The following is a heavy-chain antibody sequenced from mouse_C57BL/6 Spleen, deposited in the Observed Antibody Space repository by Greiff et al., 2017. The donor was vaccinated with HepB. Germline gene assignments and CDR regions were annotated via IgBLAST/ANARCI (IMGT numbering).Heavy chain of an antibody. D-gene: IGHD1-1*01. J-gene: IGHJ3*01. CDR3: ARAGSSYGFAY. CDR2: ISSGSSTI. CDR1: GFTFSDYG. V-gene: IGHV5-17*01. Sequence: EVQRVESGGGLVKPGGSLKLSCAASGFTFSDYGMHWVRQAPEKGLERVAYISSGSSTIYYADTVKGRFTISRDNAKNTLFLQMTSLRSEDTAMYYCARAGSSYGFAYWGQGTLVTVSA.